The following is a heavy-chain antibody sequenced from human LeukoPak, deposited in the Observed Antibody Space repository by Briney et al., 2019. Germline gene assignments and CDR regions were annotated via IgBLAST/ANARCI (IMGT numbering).Heavy chain of an antibody. V-gene: IGHV3-30*03. D-gene: IGHD4-17*01. CDR3: ARGLGYGDTTF. Sequence: PGGSLRLSCAASGFTFSSYGMHWVRQAPGKGLEWVAVISYDGSNKYYADSVKGRFTISRDNSKNTLYLQMNSLRAEDTAVYYCARGLGYGDTTFWGQGTLVTVSS. CDR1: GFTFSSYG. J-gene: IGHJ4*02. CDR2: ISYDGSNK.